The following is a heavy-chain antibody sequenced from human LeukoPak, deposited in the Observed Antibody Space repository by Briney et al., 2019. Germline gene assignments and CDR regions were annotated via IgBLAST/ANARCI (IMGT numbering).Heavy chain of an antibody. J-gene: IGHJ4*02. CDR3: ARGIRDYDSSGIDY. V-gene: IGHV4-34*01. CDR2: INHSGST. Sequence: SETLSLTCAVYGGSFSGYYWSWIRQPPGKGLEWIGEINHSGSTNYNPSLKSRVTISVDTSKNQFSLKLSSVTAADTAVYYCARGIRDYDSSGIDYWGQGTLVTVSS. D-gene: IGHD3-22*01. CDR1: GGSFSGYY.